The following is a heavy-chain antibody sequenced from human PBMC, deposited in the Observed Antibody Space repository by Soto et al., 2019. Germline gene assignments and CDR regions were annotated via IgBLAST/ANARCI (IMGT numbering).Heavy chain of an antibody. CDR3: ARGDKGGFGL. J-gene: IGHJ3*01. CDR1: GFTFNYYW. CDR2: IHSDGSST. D-gene: IGHD2-21*02. Sequence: EVQLVESEGGLVQRGGSLRLSCAASGFTFNYYWMHWVRQAPGQGLVWVSHIHSDGSSTTYADSVKGRFTISRDNAKNTLYLKMNSLRAEDAAVYYCARGDKGGFGLWGQGTTVTVSS. V-gene: IGHV3-74*01.